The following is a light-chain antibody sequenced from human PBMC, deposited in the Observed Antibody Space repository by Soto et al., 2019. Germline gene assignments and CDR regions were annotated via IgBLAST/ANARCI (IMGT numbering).Light chain of an antibody. CDR1: QGISNY. CDR2: AAS. CDR3: QKYNSPPPFT. J-gene: IGKJ3*01. Sequence: DIQMTQSPSSLSASVGDRVTITCRASQGISNYLAWYQQIPGKVPKLLIYAASTLHSGVPSRFSGSGSGTDFTLTISSLQPDDVATYFCQKYNSPPPFTFCPGTKVDIK. V-gene: IGKV1-27*01.